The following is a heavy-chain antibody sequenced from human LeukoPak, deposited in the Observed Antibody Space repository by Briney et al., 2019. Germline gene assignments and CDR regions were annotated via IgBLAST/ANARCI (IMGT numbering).Heavy chain of an antibody. J-gene: IGHJ4*02. Sequence: ASVKVSCKASGYTFTSYGISWVRQAPGQGLEWMGWISAYNGNTNYAQKLQGRVTMTRNTSISTAYMELSSLRSEDTAVYYCARLYSSGRSFDYWGQGTLVTVSS. CDR3: ARLYSSGRSFDY. CDR2: ISAYNGNT. D-gene: IGHD6-19*01. CDR1: GYTFTSYG. V-gene: IGHV1-18*01.